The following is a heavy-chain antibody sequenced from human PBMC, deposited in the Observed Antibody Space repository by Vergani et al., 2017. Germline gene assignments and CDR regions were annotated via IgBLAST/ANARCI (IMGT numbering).Heavy chain of an antibody. V-gene: IGHV4-34*01. CDR2: INHSGST. CDR3: ARGGGAIGYYFDYSMEIDY. D-gene: IGHD2/OR15-2a*01. Sequence: QVQLQQWGAGLLKPSETLSLTCAVYGGSFSGYYWSWIRQPPGKGLEWIGEINHSGSTNYNPSLKSRVTISVDTSKDQFSLKLSSVTAADTAVYYCARGGGAIGYYFDYSMEIDYWGQGTLVTVSS. J-gene: IGHJ4*02. CDR1: GGSFSGYY.